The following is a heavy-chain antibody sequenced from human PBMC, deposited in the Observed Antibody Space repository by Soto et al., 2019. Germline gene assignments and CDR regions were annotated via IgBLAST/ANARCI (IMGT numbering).Heavy chain of an antibody. CDR3: ARAGGYDFWSGLYDY. J-gene: IGHJ4*02. D-gene: IGHD3-3*01. Sequence: SETLSLTCTVSGGSVSSGSYYWSWIRQPPGKGLEWIGYIYYSGSTNYNPSLKSRVTISVDTSKNQFSLKLSSVTAADTAVYYCARAGGYDFWSGLYDYWGQGSLVTVSS. CDR2: IYYSGST. CDR1: GGSVSSGSYY. V-gene: IGHV4-61*01.